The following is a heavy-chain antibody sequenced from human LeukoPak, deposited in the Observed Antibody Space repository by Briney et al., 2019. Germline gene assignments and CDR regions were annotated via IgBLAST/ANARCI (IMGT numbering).Heavy chain of an antibody. CDR3: ARVHYFYGGNSEVYFDY. Sequence: GVLRLSCAASGFTFSTYTMNWVRQAPGKGLEWVSYISSSGSTIYYADSVKGRFTISRDNAKKSLYLQMNSLRAEDTAVYYCARVHYFYGGNSEVYFDYWGQGTLVTVSS. V-gene: IGHV3-48*04. CDR2: ISSSGSTI. J-gene: IGHJ4*02. D-gene: IGHD4-23*01. CDR1: GFTFSTYT.